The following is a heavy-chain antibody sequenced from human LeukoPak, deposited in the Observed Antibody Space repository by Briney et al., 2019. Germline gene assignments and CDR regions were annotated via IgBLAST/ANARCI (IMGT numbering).Heavy chain of an antibody. D-gene: IGHD3-22*01. CDR1: GFTFSSDA. CDR3: AKDRWSYYDSSGSSYFQH. J-gene: IGHJ1*01. Sequence: PGGSLRLSCAASGFTFSSDAMCCVRQALGKGLDWVSPISGSGGSTYYADSVKSRFTISRDNSKNTLYLQMNSLRAEETAVYYCAKDRWSYYDSSGSSYFQHWGQGTLVTVSS. CDR2: ISGSGGST. V-gene: IGHV3-23*01.